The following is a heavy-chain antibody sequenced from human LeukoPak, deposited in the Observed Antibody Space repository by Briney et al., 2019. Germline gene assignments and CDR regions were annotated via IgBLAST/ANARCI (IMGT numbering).Heavy chain of an antibody. V-gene: IGHV3-30*02. CDR3: AKVGRRITMVRGGPCFDY. D-gene: IGHD3-10*01. Sequence: GRSLRLSCAASGFTFSSYGMHWVRQAPGKGLEWVAFIRYDGSNKYYADSVKGRFTISRDNSKNTLFLQMNSLRAEDTALYYCAKVGRRITMVRGGPCFDYWGQGLMVTVSS. CDR2: IRYDGSNK. CDR1: GFTFSSYG. J-gene: IGHJ4*02.